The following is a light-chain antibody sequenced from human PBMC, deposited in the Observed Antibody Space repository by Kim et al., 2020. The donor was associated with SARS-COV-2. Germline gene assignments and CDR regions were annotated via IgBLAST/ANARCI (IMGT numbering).Light chain of an antibody. V-gene: IGLV2-14*03. CDR3: SSYTNRGTWI. CDR2: DVT. CDR1: SSDIGAYNY. J-gene: IGLJ2*01. Sequence: QSALTQPASVSGSPGQSITISCTGTSSDIGAYNYLSWYQQHPGKAPRLLIYDVTTRSPGVSDRFSGSKSGNTASLTISGIQSEDEADFYCSSYTNRGTWIFGAGTQLTVL.